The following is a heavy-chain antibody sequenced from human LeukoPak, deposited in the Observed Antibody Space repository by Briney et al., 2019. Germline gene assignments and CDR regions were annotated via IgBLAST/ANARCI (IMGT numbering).Heavy chain of an antibody. CDR2: VTYSGAPT. J-gene: IGHJ6*02. CDR1: GFTFSDYA. Sequence: GGSLKLSCAASGFTFSDYAMSWVRQAPGKGLEWVSAVTYSGAPTYYADSVKGRFTISRDTPKNTLYLQMNSLRVEDTAVYYCAKGLQRTPYYYYGMDVWGQGTTVTVSS. CDR3: AKGLQRTPYYYYGMDV. V-gene: IGHV3-23*01. D-gene: IGHD2-2*01.